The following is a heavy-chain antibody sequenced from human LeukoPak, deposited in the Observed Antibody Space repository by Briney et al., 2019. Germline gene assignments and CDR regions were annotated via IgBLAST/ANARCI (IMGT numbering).Heavy chain of an antibody. Sequence: GSVKVSCKTSGYTFTGHYVHWVRQAPGQGLEWMAMINPGDGGTIFAHRFQARVTVSQDTSTSTVYMEMNDLKSDDTAMYYCVRGVGHWFDPWGQGTLVTVSS. CDR1: GYTFTGHY. J-gene: IGHJ5*02. CDR3: VRGVGHWFDP. V-gene: IGHV1-46*01. CDR2: INPGDGGT.